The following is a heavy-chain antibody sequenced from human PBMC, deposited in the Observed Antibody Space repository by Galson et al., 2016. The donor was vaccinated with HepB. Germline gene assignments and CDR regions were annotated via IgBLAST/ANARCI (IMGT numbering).Heavy chain of an antibody. CDR2: INPGNGNT. CDR1: GYTFTRYV. Sequence: SVKVSCKASGYTFTRYVMHWVRQAPGQRLEWMGWINPGNGNTKDSQKFQGRVTITRDTSASTVSMELSSLRYEDTAVYYCARDRYSSGYYGMDVWGQGTTVTGSS. CDR3: ARDRYSSGYYGMDV. V-gene: IGHV1-3*01. D-gene: IGHD3-22*01. J-gene: IGHJ6*02.